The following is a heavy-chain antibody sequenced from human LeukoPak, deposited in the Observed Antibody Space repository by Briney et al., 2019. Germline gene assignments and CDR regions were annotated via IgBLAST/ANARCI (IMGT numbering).Heavy chain of an antibody. CDR1: GFDFSTYG. J-gene: IGHJ4*02. D-gene: IGHD3-16*01. Sequence: GGSLRLSCAASGFDFSTYGLHWVRQAPGKGLEWVAVISYDGSNKYYADSVKGRFTISRDNSKNTLYLQMNSLKAEDTAVYYCAGRDVWGSCHKQIDYWGQGTLVTVSS. CDR2: ISYDGSNK. CDR3: AGRDVWGSCHKQIDY. V-gene: IGHV3-30*19.